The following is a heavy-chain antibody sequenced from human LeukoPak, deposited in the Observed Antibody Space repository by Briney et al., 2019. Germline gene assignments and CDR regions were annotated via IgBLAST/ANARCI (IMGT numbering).Heavy chain of an antibody. CDR3: ARVYPFVPSIAVAGPFDY. CDR1: GFTFSSYS. Sequence: PGGSLRLSCAASGFTFSSYSMNWVRQAPGKGLEWVSSISSSSSYIYYADSVKGRLTISRDNAKNSLYLQMNSLRAEDTAVYYCARVYPFVPSIAVAGPFDYWGQGTLVTVSS. J-gene: IGHJ4*02. CDR2: ISSSSSYI. V-gene: IGHV3-21*01. D-gene: IGHD6-19*01.